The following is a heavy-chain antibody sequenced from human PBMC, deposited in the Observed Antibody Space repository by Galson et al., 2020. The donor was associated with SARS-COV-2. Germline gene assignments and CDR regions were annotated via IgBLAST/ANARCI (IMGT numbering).Heavy chain of an antibody. CDR1: GYSFTNYW. CDR3: ARHGASRGWYEGIDY. D-gene: IGHD6-19*01. CDR2: IYPDDSYT. Sequence: GESLKISCRTSGYSFTNYWIGWVRQMPGKGLEWMGIIYPDDSYTIYRPSFQGQVTISADKSISTAFLQWSSLKASDTAIYYCARHGASRGWYEGIDYWGQGTPVTVSS. J-gene: IGHJ4*02. V-gene: IGHV5-51*01.